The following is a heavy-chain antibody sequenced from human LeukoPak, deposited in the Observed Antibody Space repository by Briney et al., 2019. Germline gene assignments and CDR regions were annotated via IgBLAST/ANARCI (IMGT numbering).Heavy chain of an antibody. D-gene: IGHD5-24*01. CDR1: GFTFSSYG. Sequence: PGGFLRLSCAASGFTFSSYGMHWVRQAPGKGLEWVAVISYDGSNKYYADSVKGRFTISRDNSKNTLYLQMNSLRAEDTAVYYCARDSEMATMGSLDYWGQGTLVTVSS. CDR3: ARDSEMATMGSLDY. V-gene: IGHV3-30*03. J-gene: IGHJ4*02. CDR2: ISYDGSNK.